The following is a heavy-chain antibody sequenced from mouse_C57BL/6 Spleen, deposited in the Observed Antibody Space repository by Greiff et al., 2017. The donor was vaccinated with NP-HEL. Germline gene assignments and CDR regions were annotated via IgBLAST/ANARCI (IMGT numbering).Heavy chain of an antibody. CDR3: ARDQLRLSWFAY. D-gene: IGHD3-2*02. CDR1: GYSITSGYY. CDR2: ISYDGSN. V-gene: IGHV3-6*01. J-gene: IGHJ3*01. Sequence: ESGPGLVKPSQSLSLTCSVTGYSITSGYYWNWIRQFPGNKLEWMGYISYDGSNNYNTSLKNRISITRDTSKNQFFLKLNTVMTEDTATYYCARDQLRLSWFAYWGQGTLVTVSA.